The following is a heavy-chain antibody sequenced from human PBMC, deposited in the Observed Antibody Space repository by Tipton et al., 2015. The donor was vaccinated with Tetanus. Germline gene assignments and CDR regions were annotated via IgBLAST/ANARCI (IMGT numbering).Heavy chain of an antibody. CDR2: IKQDGSEQ. Sequence: GQLVQSGGGLVQPGGSLRLSCAASAFSFSTQWINWVRQAPGKGLEWVANIKQDGSEQYYVDSVKGRFTISRDNARNSLYLQMNSLRAEDTAVYYCAYSVNTPKLDYWGQGALVTVSS. J-gene: IGHJ4*02. V-gene: IGHV3-7*03. CDR3: AYSVNTPKLDY. CDR1: AFSFSTQW. D-gene: IGHD4-17*01.